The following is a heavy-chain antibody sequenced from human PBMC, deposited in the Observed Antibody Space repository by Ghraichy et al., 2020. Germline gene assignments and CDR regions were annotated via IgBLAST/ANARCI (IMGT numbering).Heavy chain of an antibody. J-gene: IGHJ4*02. CDR2: VYYSGTT. Sequence: LETLSLTCSVSGGSINSNNNYWGWVRQSPGKGLEWIASVYYSGTTSYNPSLKYRVTISVDTSKNQFSLNLNSVTAADTAVYYCAKSLNTASIRTFDYWGQGTLVTVSS. CDR1: GGSINSNNNY. V-gene: IGHV4-39*01. D-gene: IGHD3-16*02. CDR3: AKSLNTASIRTFDY.